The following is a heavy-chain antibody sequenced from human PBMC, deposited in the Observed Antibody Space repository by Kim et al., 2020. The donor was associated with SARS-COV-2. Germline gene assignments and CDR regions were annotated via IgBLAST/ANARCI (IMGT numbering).Heavy chain of an antibody. CDR3: ARDGAKTTVTTSDY. J-gene: IGHJ4*02. D-gene: IGHD4-17*01. V-gene: IGHV3-21*01. Sequence: GGSLRLSCAASGFTFSSYSMNWVRQAPGKGLEWVSSISSSSSYIYYADSVKGRFTISRDNAKNSLYLQMNSLRAEDTAVYYCARDGAKTTVTTSDYWGQGTLVTVSS. CDR2: ISSSSSYI. CDR1: GFTFSSYS.